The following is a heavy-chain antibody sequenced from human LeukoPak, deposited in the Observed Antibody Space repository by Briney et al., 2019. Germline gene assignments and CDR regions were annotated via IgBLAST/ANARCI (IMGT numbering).Heavy chain of an antibody. V-gene: IGHV1-69*06. Sequence: SVKVSCKASGYTFTSYYMHWVRQAPGQGLEWMGVIIPIFGTANYAQKFQGRVTITADKSTSTAYMELSSLRSEDTAVYFCARVHDSSDYYYMDVWGNGTTVTVSS. CDR1: GYTFTSYY. CDR3: ARVHDSSDYYYMDV. CDR2: IIPIFGTA. D-gene: IGHD3-22*01. J-gene: IGHJ6*03.